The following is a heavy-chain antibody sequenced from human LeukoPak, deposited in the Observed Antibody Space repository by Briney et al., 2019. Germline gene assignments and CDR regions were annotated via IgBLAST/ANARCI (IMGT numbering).Heavy chain of an antibody. D-gene: IGHD3-9*01. V-gene: IGHV3-21*01. CDR1: GFMFSSYA. J-gene: IGHJ2*01. Sequence: GGSLRLSCAASGFMFSSYAMNWVRQAPGKGLEWVASISSSSSYIYYGDSVKGRFTISRDNAKNSLYLQVHSLRAEDTAVYFCATSYYDIFTTSYPLSWNFDLWGRGTLVSVSS. CDR2: ISSSSSYI. CDR3: ATSYYDIFTTSYPLSWNFDL.